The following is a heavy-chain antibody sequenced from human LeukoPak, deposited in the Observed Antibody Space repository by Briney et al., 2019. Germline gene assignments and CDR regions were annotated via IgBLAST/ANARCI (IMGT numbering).Heavy chain of an antibody. CDR3: AKDASGWCDY. J-gene: IGHJ4*02. D-gene: IGHD6-19*01. Sequence: GGSLRLSCAVSGFTVTQTYMSWVRQAPGRGLVWVSRINSDGFSTNYADSVKGRFTISRDNAKNTLYLQMNSLRAEDTAVYYCAKDASGWCDYWGQGTLVTVSS. CDR1: GFTVTQTY. V-gene: IGHV3-74*01. CDR2: INSDGFST.